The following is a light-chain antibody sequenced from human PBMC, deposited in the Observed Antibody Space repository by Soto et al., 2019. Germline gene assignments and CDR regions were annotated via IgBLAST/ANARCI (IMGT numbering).Light chain of an antibody. J-gene: IGKJ3*01. Sequence: EIVLTQSPATLSLSPWERATLSCRASQNVSTYLAWYQQKPGQAPRLLIYDASNRATGIPARFSGSGSGTDFTLTISSLEPEDFAVYYCQQRTNWLTFGPGTKVDI. CDR3: QQRTNWLT. CDR2: DAS. V-gene: IGKV3-11*01. CDR1: QNVSTY.